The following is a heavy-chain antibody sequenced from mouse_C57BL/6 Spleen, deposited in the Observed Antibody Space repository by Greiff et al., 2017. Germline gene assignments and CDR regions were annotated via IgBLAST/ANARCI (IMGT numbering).Heavy chain of an antibody. Sequence: EVQLQQSGAELVRPGSSVKMSCKTSGYTFTSYGINWVKQRPGQGLEWIGYIYIGNGYTEYNVKFKGKATLTSDTSSSTAYMQLSSLTSEDSAIYFCARTGWVYWGHGTTLTVSS. V-gene: IGHV1-58*01. J-gene: IGHJ2*01. CDR1: GYTFTSYG. D-gene: IGHD1-1*02. CDR2: IYIGNGYT. CDR3: ARTGWVY.